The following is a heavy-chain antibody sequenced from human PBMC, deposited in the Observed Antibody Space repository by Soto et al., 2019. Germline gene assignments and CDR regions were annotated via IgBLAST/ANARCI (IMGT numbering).Heavy chain of an antibody. CDR1: GGSISSYY. CDR2: IYYGGST. D-gene: IGHD3-3*01. J-gene: IGHJ6*02. Sequence: LSLTCTVSGGSISSYYWSWIRQPPGKGLEWIGYIYYGGSTNYNPSLKSRVTISVDTSKNQFSLKLSSVTAADTAVYYCARTRAYSVFGVVIKGSYYYGMDVWGQGTTVTVSS. CDR3: ARTRAYSVFGVVIKGSYYYGMDV. V-gene: IGHV4-59*01.